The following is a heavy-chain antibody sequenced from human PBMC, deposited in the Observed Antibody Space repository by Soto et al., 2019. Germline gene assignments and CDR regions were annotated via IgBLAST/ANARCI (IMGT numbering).Heavy chain of an antibody. V-gene: IGHV2-5*01. Sequence: QITLKESGPTLVKPTETLTLTCTGSGFPLSARGVGVGWIRQPPGKALEWLAIIYWNDDKRYSPSLKSRLTITKDTSKNQVVLSMTNTDPVDTATYYCAHSPWGAAPDYWGQGTLVTVSS. CDR1: GFPLSARGVG. J-gene: IGHJ4*02. CDR2: IYWNDDK. CDR3: AHSPWGAAPDY. D-gene: IGHD3-16*01.